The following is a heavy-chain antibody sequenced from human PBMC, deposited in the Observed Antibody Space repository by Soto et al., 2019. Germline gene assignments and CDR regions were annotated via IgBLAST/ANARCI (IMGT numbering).Heavy chain of an antibody. D-gene: IGHD2-8*01. CDR3: VKAVYLLDFDY. V-gene: IGHV3-23*01. J-gene: IGHJ4*02. CDR2: ISGTGTTT. Sequence: EVQLLESGGGLVQPGGSLRLSCAASGFFFSSYAMTWVRQAPGKGLEWVSTISGTGTTTYYADSVKGRFTISRDNSKNTLYLQMNSLRTEDTAVYYCVKAVYLLDFDYWGQGTLVTVSS. CDR1: GFFFSSYA.